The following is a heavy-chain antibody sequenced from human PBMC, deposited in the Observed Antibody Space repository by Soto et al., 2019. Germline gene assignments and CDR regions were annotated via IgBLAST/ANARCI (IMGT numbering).Heavy chain of an antibody. CDR2: IYNSGST. Sequence: SETLSLTCTVSGGSVSGYHWSWIRQPPGKGLEWIGYIYNSGSTNYNPSLKSRITISVDTSKNQFSLKLSSVTAADTAVYYCARAYYDFWSGYYIDYYGMDVWGQGTTVTVSS. V-gene: IGHV4-59*02. CDR3: ARAYYDFWSGYYIDYYGMDV. D-gene: IGHD3-3*01. J-gene: IGHJ6*02. CDR1: GGSVSGYH.